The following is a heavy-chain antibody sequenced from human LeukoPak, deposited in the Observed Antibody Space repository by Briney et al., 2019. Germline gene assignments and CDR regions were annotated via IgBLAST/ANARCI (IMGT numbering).Heavy chain of an antibody. J-gene: IGHJ4*02. V-gene: IGHV5-51*01. D-gene: IGHD3-16*01. CDR2: IYPIDSDS. Sequence: GESLQISCKTSGYTFTDYWIGWVRQLPGKGLEWMGVIYPIDSDSKYSPSFQGQVTISADKSINTAYLQWSSLKASDTGIYYCERLWDSSFDYWGQGTLVTVSS. CDR3: ERLWDSSFDY. CDR1: GYTFTDYW.